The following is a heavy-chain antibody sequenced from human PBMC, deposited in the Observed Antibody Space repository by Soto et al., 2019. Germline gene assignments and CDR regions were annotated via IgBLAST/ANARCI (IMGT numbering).Heavy chain of an antibody. J-gene: IGHJ4*02. Sequence: PSETLSLTCTVSGGSISNYFCNWIRQPAGKGLEWIGRIDNSGSTNYNPSLKSRITMSADTSRNQFSLKLNSVTAADTAVYYCEPGGQDFWSGPFDYWGQGALVTVSS. D-gene: IGHD3-3*01. CDR2: IDNSGST. CDR3: EPGGQDFWSGPFDY. CDR1: GGSISNYF. V-gene: IGHV4-4*07.